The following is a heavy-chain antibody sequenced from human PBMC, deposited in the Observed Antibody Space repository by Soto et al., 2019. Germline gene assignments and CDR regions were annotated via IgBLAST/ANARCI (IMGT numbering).Heavy chain of an antibody. V-gene: IGHV1-24*01. Sequence: GASVKVSCKVSGYTLTELSMHWVRQAPGKGLEWMGGFDPADGETIYAQKYQGRVTMTEDTSTDTAYMELSSLRSDDTAGYYCSTDTRAHPCIEAFDIWGQGTMVNVSS. CDR1: GYTLTELS. D-gene: IGHD2-8*01. J-gene: IGHJ3*02. CDR2: FDPADGET. CDR3: STDTRAHPCIEAFDI.